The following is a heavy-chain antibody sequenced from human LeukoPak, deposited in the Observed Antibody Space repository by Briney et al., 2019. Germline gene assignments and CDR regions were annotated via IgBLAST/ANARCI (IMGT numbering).Heavy chain of an antibody. CDR1: GFTFSNYA. Sequence: GGSLRLSCAASGFTFSNYAMSWVRQAPGKGLEWVSVIYGGGSTYYIDSVKGRFTISRDNSKNTLYLQMNSLRAEDTAVYYCARELEDWGQGTLVTVSS. CDR2: IYGGGST. D-gene: IGHD5-24*01. CDR3: ARELED. J-gene: IGHJ4*02. V-gene: IGHV3-53*01.